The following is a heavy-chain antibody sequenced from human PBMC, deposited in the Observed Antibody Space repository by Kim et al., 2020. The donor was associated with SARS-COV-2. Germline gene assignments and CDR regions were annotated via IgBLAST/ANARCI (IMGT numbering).Heavy chain of an antibody. Sequence: AAPGKGRFTISRDDSKNTLYLQMNSLKTEDTAVYYCTTDVPPDTVKKLDYWGQGTLVTVSS. V-gene: IGHV3-15*01. D-gene: IGHD4-17*01. J-gene: IGHJ4*02. CDR3: TTDVPPDTVKKLDY.